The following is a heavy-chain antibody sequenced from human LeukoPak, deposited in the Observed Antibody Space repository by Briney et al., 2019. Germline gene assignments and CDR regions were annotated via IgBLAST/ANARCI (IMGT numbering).Heavy chain of an antibody. Sequence: GGSLRLSCAAAGLIFSKYWMTWVRQAPGKGLEWVASIKPDGSEKYYLDSVKGRFTISRDNARDSLYLQMNSLRDDDTSVYFCARDASALYWGRGTLVTVSS. CDR3: ARDASALY. CDR1: GLIFSKYW. J-gene: IGHJ4*02. CDR2: IKPDGSEK. D-gene: IGHD6-19*01. V-gene: IGHV3-7*01.